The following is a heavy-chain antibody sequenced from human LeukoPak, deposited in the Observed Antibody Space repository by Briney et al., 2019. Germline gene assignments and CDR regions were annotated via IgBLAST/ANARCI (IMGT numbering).Heavy chain of an antibody. CDR1: GFTFSSYW. CDR3: VRDGGVSGYDLLDY. Sequence: GGSLRLSCAASGFTFSSYWMSWVRQAPGKGREWVAQINQDGSKEYYIDSVKARFSISRDNARNSLSLQMNSLRAEDTAVYYCVRDGGVSGYDLLDYWGQGTLVTVSS. CDR2: INQDGSKE. D-gene: IGHD5-12*01. V-gene: IGHV3-7*01. J-gene: IGHJ4*02.